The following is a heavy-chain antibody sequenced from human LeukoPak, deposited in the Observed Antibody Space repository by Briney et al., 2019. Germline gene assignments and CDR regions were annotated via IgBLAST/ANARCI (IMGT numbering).Heavy chain of an antibody. Sequence: SETLSLTCTVSGGSINSYYWSWIRQPPGKGLEWVGYIYYSGSTNYKPSLKRRVTISVDTSKNQFSLKVSSVTAADTAAYYCASSRSSSGWSLIDYWGQGALVTVSS. CDR2: IYYSGST. CDR3: ASSRSSSGWSLIDY. V-gene: IGHV4-59*01. CDR1: GGSINSYY. J-gene: IGHJ4*02. D-gene: IGHD6-19*01.